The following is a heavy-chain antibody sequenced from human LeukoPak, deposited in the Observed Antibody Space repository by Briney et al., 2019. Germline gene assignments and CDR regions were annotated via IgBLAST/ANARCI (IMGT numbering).Heavy chain of an antibody. CDR1: GFIVSNNY. CDR2: IYGGGTT. CDR3: ATTGSGGHYNYFDH. J-gene: IGHJ4*02. D-gene: IGHD3-10*01. V-gene: IGHV3-66*01. Sequence: GESLKISCAASGFIVSNNYMTWVRQAPGKGLEWVSVIYGGGTTYYADSVKGRFTISRDNSKNTLYLQMNSLRADDTAVYYCATTGSGGHYNYFDHWGQGTLVTVSS.